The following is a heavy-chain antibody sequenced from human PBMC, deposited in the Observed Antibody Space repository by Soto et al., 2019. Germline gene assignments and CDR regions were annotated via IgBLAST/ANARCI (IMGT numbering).Heavy chain of an antibody. Sequence: SETLSLTCTVSGGSISSYYWSWIRQPPGKGLEWIGYIYYSGSTNYHPSLKSRVTISVDTSKNQFSLKLSSVTAADTAVYYCARDKGYSYGFYDAFDIWGQGTMVTVSS. J-gene: IGHJ3*02. CDR1: GGSISSYY. V-gene: IGHV4-59*01. D-gene: IGHD5-18*01. CDR2: IYYSGST. CDR3: ARDKGYSYGFYDAFDI.